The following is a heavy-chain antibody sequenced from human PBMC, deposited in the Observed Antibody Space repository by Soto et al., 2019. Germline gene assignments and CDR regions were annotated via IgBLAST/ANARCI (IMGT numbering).Heavy chain of an antibody. V-gene: IGHV3-23*01. CDR2: SSATGAGT. D-gene: IGHD1-7*01. CDR1: GFTFSNYG. Sequence: PGGPLRLSCAASGFTFSNYGMTWVRQAPGKGLEWVSFSSATGAGTYYADSVKGRFTISRDNSKNTLYLQMTSLRADDTAVYYCAKDRRAGGNYGFYSDFWGQGALVTVSS. J-gene: IGHJ4*02. CDR3: AKDRRAGGNYGFYSDF.